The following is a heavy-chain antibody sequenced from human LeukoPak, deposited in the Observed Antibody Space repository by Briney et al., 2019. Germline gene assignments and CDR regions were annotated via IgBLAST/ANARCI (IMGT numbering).Heavy chain of an antibody. Sequence: GGSLSLSCAASGFTFSRYGMSWVRQAPGKGLEWVSTISDTNNSTYYADSVKGRFTISRDNAKNSLYLQMSSLRAEDTAVYYCARDNRIFGVVTRYNWFDPWGQGTLVTVSS. CDR1: GFTFSRYG. J-gene: IGHJ5*02. CDR3: ARDNRIFGVVTRYNWFDP. D-gene: IGHD3-3*02. CDR2: ISDTNNST. V-gene: IGHV3-21*01.